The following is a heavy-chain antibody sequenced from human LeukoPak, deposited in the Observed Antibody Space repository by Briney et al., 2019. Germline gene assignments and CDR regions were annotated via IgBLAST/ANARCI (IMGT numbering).Heavy chain of an antibody. CDR1: GGSFSGYY. CDR2: INHSGST. V-gene: IGHV4-34*01. D-gene: IGHD3-22*01. J-gene: IGHJ5*02. Sequence: SETLSLTCAVYGGSFSGYYWSWIRQPPGKGLEWIGEINHSGSTNYNPSLKSRVTISVDTSKNQFSLKLSSVTAADTAVYYCARIIRYYYDSTGSGWFDPWGQGTLVTVSS. CDR3: ARIIRYYYDSTGSGWFDP.